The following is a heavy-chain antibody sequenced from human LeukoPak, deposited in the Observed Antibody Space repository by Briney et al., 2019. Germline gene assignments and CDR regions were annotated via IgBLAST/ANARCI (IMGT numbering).Heavy chain of an antibody. CDR1: GFTFSSFE. D-gene: IGHD6-6*01. J-gene: IGHJ4*02. CDR3: ARDPQKGAARPAYFDY. CDR2: FSSDSGSTI. Sequence: GGSLRLSCAASGFTFSSFEMTWVRQAPGKGLEWVSYFSSDSGSTIYYADSVKGRFTISRDNAKHSLYLQMNSLTAEDTAVYYCARDPQKGAARPAYFDYWGQGTLVTVSS. V-gene: IGHV3-48*03.